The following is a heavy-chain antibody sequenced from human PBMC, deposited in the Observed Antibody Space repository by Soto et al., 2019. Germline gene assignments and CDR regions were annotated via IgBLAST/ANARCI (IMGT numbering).Heavy chain of an antibody. CDR2: MNPNSGNT. V-gene: IGHV1-8*01. CDR1: GYTFTSYD. D-gene: IGHD2-8*01. J-gene: IGHJ5*02. CDR3: ARGDIVLMEYNWFDP. Sequence: ASVKVSCKASGYTFTSYDINWVRQATGQGLEWMGWMNPNSGNTGYAQKFQGRVTMTRNTSISTAYMELSSLGSEDTAVYYCARGDIVLMEYNWFDPWGQGTLVTVSS.